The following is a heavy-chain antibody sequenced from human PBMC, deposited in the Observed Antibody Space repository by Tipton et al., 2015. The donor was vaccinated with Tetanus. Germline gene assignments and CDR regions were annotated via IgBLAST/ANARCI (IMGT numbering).Heavy chain of an antibody. CDR3: ARNRRACGQSSCWPSDFGY. CDR1: VSSVRSGENY. CDR2: IYYTGST. V-gene: IGHV4-30-4*08. J-gene: IGHJ4*02. Sequence: TLSLTCTVSVSSVRSGENYWSWIRQTPGKGLEWIGYIYYTGSTFYNPSLKSRVTMSIDTSNNQFSRKVTSVTAADTAVYYCARNRRACGQSSCWPSDFGYWGQGTLVSVSS. D-gene: IGHD2-15*01.